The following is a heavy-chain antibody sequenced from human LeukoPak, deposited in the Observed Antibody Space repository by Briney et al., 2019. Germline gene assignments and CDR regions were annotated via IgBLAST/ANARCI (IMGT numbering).Heavy chain of an antibody. D-gene: IGHD1-14*01. CDR1: GFNFNRYW. Sequence: GGSLRLSCAASGFNFNRYWMNWIRQAPGKGLEWVSSITTSSSYIYYADSVKGRFTISRDNARNSLYLQMDSLRAEDTAVYFCTTVDEVNRKLDYWGQGTLVTVSS. CDR2: ITTSSSYI. CDR3: TTVDEVNRKLDY. J-gene: IGHJ4*02. V-gene: IGHV3-21*01.